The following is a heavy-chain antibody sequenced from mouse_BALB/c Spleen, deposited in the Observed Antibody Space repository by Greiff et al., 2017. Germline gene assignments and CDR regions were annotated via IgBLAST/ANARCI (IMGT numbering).Heavy chain of an antibody. CDR3: TRSMGRGYYFDY. D-gene: IGHD4-1*01. J-gene: IGHJ2*01. Sequence: EVQGVESGGGLVKPGGSLKLSCAASGFTFSSYTMSWVRQTPEKRLEWVATISSGGSYTYYPDSVKGRFTISRDNAKNTLYLQMSSLKSEDTAMYYCTRSMGRGYYFDYWGQGTTLTVSS. CDR1: GFTFSSYT. V-gene: IGHV5-6-4*01. CDR2: ISSGGSYT.